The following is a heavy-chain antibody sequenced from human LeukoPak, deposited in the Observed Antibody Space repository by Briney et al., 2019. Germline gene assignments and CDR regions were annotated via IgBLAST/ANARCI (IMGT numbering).Heavy chain of an antibody. Sequence: GASLQIFCRGSGYSFTSYWIGWVRQLPGKGLEWMGIIYPGDADTRYSPSFQGQVTISADKSISTAYLQWSSLKASDTAMYYCASGIAVAGTFDYWGQGTLVTVSS. CDR2: IYPGDADT. V-gene: IGHV5-51*01. D-gene: IGHD6-19*01. CDR1: GYSFTSYW. CDR3: ASGIAVAGTFDY. J-gene: IGHJ4*02.